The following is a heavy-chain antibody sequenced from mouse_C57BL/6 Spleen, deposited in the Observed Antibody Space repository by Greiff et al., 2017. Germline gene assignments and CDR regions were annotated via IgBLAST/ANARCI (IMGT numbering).Heavy chain of an antibody. V-gene: IGHV1-54*01. CDR2: INPGSGGT. CDR1: GYAFTNYL. Sequence: QVQLKESGAELVRPGTSVKVSCKASGYAFTNYLIEWVKQRPGQGLEWIGVINPGSGGTNYNEKFKGKATLTADKSSSTAYMQLSSLTSEDSAVYFCARPTTVVAKGFAYWGQGTLVTVSA. CDR3: ARPTTVVAKGFAY. J-gene: IGHJ3*01. D-gene: IGHD1-1*01.